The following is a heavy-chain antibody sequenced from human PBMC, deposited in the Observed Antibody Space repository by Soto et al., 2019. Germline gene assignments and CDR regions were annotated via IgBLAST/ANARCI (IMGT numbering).Heavy chain of an antibody. CDR1: GYTFFTYD. D-gene: IGHD5-12*01. J-gene: IGHJ5*02. V-gene: IGHV1-18*01. CDR3: AKHHAPTTSGNGFDP. CDR2: ISTYSGDT. Sequence: QVHLVQSGVEVKTPGASVKVSCQASGYTFFTYDISWVRQAPVQGLEWMGWISTYSGDTKYAPKFQGRVTMTTDTSTTIAYLELRSLRSDATAFYYCAKHHAPTTSGNGFDPWGQGTLVTVSS.